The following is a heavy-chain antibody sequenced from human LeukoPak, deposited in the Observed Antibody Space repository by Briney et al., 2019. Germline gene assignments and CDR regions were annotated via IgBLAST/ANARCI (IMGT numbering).Heavy chain of an antibody. CDR1: GGSISSYY. D-gene: IGHD3-22*01. J-gene: IGHJ3*02. CDR3: ASLLYYDSSGYRGDAFDI. V-gene: IGHV4-4*07. CDR2: IYTSGST. Sequence: PSETLSLTCTVSGGSISSYYWSWIRQPAGKGLERIGRIYTSGSTNYNPSLKSRVTISVDKSKNQFSLKLSSVTAADTAVYYCASLLYYDSSGYRGDAFDIWGQGTMVTVSS.